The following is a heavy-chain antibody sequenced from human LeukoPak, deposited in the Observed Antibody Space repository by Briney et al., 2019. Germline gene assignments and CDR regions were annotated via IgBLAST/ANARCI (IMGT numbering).Heavy chain of an antibody. D-gene: IGHD3-22*01. CDR1: GGSFSGYY. Sequence: SETLSLTCAVYGGSFSGYYWSWIRQPPGKGLEWIGEINHSGSTNYNPSLKSRVTISVDTSKNQFSLKLSSVTAADTAVYYCAREKIVVVIHYYYYGMDVWGQGTTVTVSS. CDR3: AREKIVVVIHYYYYGMDV. CDR2: INHSGST. J-gene: IGHJ6*02. V-gene: IGHV4-34*01.